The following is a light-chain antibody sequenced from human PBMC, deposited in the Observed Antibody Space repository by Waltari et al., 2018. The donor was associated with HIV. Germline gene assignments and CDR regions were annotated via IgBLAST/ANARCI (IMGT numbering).Light chain of an antibody. CDR1: SSNIGATYD. CDR3: QSYDSSLSGWV. J-gene: IGLJ3*02. Sequence: QSVLTQPPSVSGAPGQRVTLSCPGSSSNIGATYDVPWYQQLPGTAPKLLIFGNSNRPSGVPDRFSGSKSGTSASLAITGLQAEDEADYYCQSYDSSLSGWVFGGGTKLTVL. V-gene: IGLV1-40*01. CDR2: GNS.